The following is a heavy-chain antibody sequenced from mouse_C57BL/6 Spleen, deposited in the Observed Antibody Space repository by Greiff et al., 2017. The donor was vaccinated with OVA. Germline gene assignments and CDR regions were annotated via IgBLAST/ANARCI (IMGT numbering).Heavy chain of an antibody. Sequence: VKLMESGPGLVQPSQSLSITCTVSGFSLTSYGVHWVRQSPGKGLEWLGVIWSGGSTDYNAAFISRLSISKDNSKSQVFFKMNSLQADDTAIYYCARTYYSNYGGAMDYWGQGTSVTVSS. D-gene: IGHD2-5*01. J-gene: IGHJ4*01. CDR2: IWSGGST. V-gene: IGHV2-2*01. CDR3: ARTYYSNYGGAMDY. CDR1: GFSLTSYG.